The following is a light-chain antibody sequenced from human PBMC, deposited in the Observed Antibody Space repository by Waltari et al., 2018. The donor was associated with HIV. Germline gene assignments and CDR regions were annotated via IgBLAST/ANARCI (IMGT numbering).Light chain of an antibody. J-gene: IGLJ3*02. CDR2: GNY. Sequence: QSVVTQPPSVSGTPGQTVTISCSGSTSNIGIKTVNWYQHLPGTAPKRLIYGNYQRPSGGPDRFSASKSGTAASLAISGLQSEDEADYYWASWDASLNGWVFGGGTKLTGL. CDR1: TSNIGIKT. V-gene: IGLV1-44*01. CDR3: ASWDASLNGWV.